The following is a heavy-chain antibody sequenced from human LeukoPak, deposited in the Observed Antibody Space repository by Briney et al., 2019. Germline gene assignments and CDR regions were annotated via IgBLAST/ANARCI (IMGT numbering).Heavy chain of an antibody. CDR1: GFTFGDYV. J-gene: IGHJ6*02. D-gene: IGHD4-17*01. CDR2: IRSKADAGTT. CDR3: TREGTVTYDGMDV. V-gene: IGHV3-49*03. Sequence: PGGSLRLSCTASGFTFGDYVMSWYRQAPGKGLEWVGFIRSKADAGTTEYAASVKGRFTISRDDPKSIAYLQMNSLKIEDTAVYYCTREGTVTYDGMDVWGQGTTVTVSS.